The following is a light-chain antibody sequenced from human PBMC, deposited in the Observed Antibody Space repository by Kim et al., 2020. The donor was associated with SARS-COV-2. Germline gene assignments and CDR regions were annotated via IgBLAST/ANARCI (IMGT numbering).Light chain of an antibody. CDR1: QSGLHSSNNKNY. CDR2: WAS. Sequence: ATINCKSSQSGLHSSNNKNYLAWYQQKPGQPPRLLIYWASTRESGVPDRLSGSGSGTDFTLTISSLQAEDVAVYSCQQYYAPPYTFGQGTKLEI. CDR3: QQYYAPPYT. J-gene: IGKJ2*01. V-gene: IGKV4-1*01.